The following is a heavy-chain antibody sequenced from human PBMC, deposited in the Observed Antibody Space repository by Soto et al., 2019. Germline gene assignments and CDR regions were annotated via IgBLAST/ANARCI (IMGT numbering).Heavy chain of an antibody. CDR1: GYTFTNYP. D-gene: IGHD1-1*01. CDR2: INTGNGDT. CDR3: ATNAFDY. Sequence: QVHLVQSGAEVKKPGASVKVSCKTSGYTFTNYPIHWVRQAPGQGLEWLGWINTGNGDTRYSPKFQGRVTLTSDTFATSVYLELNNLRSEDTSMFHCATNAFDYWGQGTLVTVPP. J-gene: IGHJ4*02. V-gene: IGHV1-3*04.